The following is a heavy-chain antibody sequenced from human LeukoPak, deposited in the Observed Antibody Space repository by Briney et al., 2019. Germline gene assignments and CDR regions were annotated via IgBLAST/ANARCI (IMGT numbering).Heavy chain of an antibody. Sequence: PGGSLRLSCAASGFTFSNAWMSWVRQAPGKGLEWVAVVSYDGSNKYYADSVKGRFTISRDNSKNTLYLQMNSLRAEDTAVYYCARDGPYDILHYYYMDVWGKGTTVTVSS. D-gene: IGHD3-9*01. CDR1: GFTFSNAW. CDR2: VSYDGSNK. CDR3: ARDGPYDILHYYYMDV. J-gene: IGHJ6*03. V-gene: IGHV3-30*03.